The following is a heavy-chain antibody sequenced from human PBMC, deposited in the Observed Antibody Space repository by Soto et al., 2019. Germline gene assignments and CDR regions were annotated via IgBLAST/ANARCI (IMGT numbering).Heavy chain of an antibody. CDR2: INHSGST. CDR3: ARYWDDSSGYYYVFDY. V-gene: IGHV4-34*01. CDR1: GGSFSGYY. D-gene: IGHD3-22*01. Sequence: SETLSLTCAVYGGSFSGYYWSWIRQPPGKGLEWIGEINHSGSTNYNPSLKSRVTISVDTSKNQFSLKLSSVTAADTAVYYCARYWDDSSGYYYVFDYWGQGTLVTVSS. J-gene: IGHJ4*02.